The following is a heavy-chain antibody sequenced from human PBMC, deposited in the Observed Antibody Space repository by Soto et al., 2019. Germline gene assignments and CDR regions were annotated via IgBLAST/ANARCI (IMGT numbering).Heavy chain of an antibody. CDR2: IIPIFGTA. CDR1: GGTFSSYA. CDR3: ARVGYCSGGSCYAMSTENWFDP. V-gene: IGHV1-69*01. J-gene: IGHJ5*02. Sequence: QVQLVQSGAEVKKPGSSVKVSCKASGGTFSSYAISWVRQAPGQGLEGMGGIIPIFGTANYAQKFQGRVTITADESTGTAYMELSSVRSEDTAVYYCARVGYCSGGSCYAMSTENWFDPWGQGTLVTVSS. D-gene: IGHD2-15*01.